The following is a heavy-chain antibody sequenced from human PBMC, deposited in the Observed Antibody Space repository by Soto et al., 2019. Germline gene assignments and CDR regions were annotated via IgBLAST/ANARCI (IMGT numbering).Heavy chain of an antibody. CDR3: ARDRHGDYVTYNWFDP. CDR2: ISYDGSNK. Sequence: GGSLRLSCAASGFTFSSYGMHWVRQAPGKGLEWVAVISYDGSNKYYVDSVKGRFTISRDNAKNSLYLQMNSLRAEDTAVYYCARDRHGDYVTYNWFDPWGQGTLVTVSS. J-gene: IGHJ5*02. V-gene: IGHV3-30*03. D-gene: IGHD4-17*01. CDR1: GFTFSSYG.